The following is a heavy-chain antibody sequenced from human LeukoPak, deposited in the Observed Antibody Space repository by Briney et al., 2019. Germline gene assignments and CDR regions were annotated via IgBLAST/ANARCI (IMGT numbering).Heavy chain of an antibody. CDR1: GGSISSYY. CDR2: IYYSGST. D-gene: IGHD2-2*01. J-gene: IGHJ4*02. CDR3: ARGNTLVPAANFDY. V-gene: IGHV4-59*01. Sequence: PSETLSLTCTVSGGSISSYYWSWIREPPGKGLEWIGYIYYSGSTNYNPSLKSRVTISVDTSKNQFSLKLSSVTAADTAVYYCARGNTLVPAANFDYWGQGTLVTVPS.